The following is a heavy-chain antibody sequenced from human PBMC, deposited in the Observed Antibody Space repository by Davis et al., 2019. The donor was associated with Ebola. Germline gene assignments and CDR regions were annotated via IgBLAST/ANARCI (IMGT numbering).Heavy chain of an antibody. J-gene: IGHJ6*04. CDR3: ARVGIVVVPAALYYYYGMDV. V-gene: IGHV4-34*01. Sequence: GSLRLSCAASGFSFSSYWMSWVRQPPGKGLEWIGEINHSGSTNYNPSLKSRVTISIDTSKNQFSLKLSSVTAADTAVYYCARVGIVVVPAALYYYYGMDVWGKGTTVTVSS. D-gene: IGHD2-2*01. CDR2: INHSGST. CDR1: GFSFSSYW.